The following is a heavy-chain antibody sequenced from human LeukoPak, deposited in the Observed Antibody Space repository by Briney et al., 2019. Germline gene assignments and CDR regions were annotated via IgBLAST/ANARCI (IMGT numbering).Heavy chain of an antibody. CDR2: IYTSGST. Sequence: PSQTLSLTCTVSGGSISSGSYYWSWIRQPAGKGLEWIGRIYTSGSTNYNPSLKSRVTISVDTSKNQFSLKLSSVTAADTAVYYCARDLGGSGWYGGEYWGQGTLVTVSS. CDR1: GGSISSGSYY. V-gene: IGHV4-61*02. CDR3: ARDLGGSGWYGGEY. D-gene: IGHD6-19*01. J-gene: IGHJ4*02.